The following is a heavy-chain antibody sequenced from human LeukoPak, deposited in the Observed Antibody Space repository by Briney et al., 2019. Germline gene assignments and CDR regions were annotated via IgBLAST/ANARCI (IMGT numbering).Heavy chain of an antibody. CDR1: GGSISSITYY. Sequence: PSETLSLTCTVSGGSISSITYYWGWIRQPPGKGLEWIGSIYYSGSTYYNPSLKSRVTISVDTSKNQFSLKLSSVTAADTAVYYCARLWFGNWFDPWGQGTLVTVSS. CDR2: IYYSGST. D-gene: IGHD3-10*01. CDR3: ARLWFGNWFDP. J-gene: IGHJ5*02. V-gene: IGHV4-39*01.